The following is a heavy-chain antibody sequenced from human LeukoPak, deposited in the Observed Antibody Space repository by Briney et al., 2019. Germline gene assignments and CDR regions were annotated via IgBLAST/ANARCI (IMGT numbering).Heavy chain of an antibody. CDR3: AKDLRYLCYDSSGYDY. J-gene: IGHJ4*02. Sequence: GGSLRLSCAASGFTFSSYAMSWVRQAPGKGLEWVSAISGSGGSTYYADSVKGRFTISRDNSRNTLYLQMNSLRAEDTAVYYCAKDLRYLCYDSSGYDYWGQGTLVTVSS. CDR1: GFTFSSYA. CDR2: ISGSGGST. D-gene: IGHD3-22*01. V-gene: IGHV3-23*01.